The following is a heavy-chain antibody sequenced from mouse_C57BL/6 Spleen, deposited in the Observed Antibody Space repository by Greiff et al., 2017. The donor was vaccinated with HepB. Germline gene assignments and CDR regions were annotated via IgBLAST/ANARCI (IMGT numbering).Heavy chain of an antibody. Sequence: VQLQESGPGLVQPSQSLSITCTVSGFSLTSYGVHWVRQSPGKGLEWLGVIWSGGSTDYNAAFISRLSISKDNSKSQVFFKMNSLQADDTAIYYCARNGITTVEAWFAYWGQGTLVTVSA. CDR3: ARNGITTVEAWFAY. CDR2: IWSGGST. V-gene: IGHV2-2*01. CDR1: GFSLTSYG. J-gene: IGHJ3*01. D-gene: IGHD1-1*01.